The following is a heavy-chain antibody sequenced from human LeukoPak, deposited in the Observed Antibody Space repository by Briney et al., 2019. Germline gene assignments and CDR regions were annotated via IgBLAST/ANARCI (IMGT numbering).Heavy chain of an antibody. D-gene: IGHD3/OR15-3a*01. CDR2: INYSGRT. Sequence: PSETLSLTCTVSGGSNSSTSYYWGWIPQPPGQGLEWIGSINYSGRTFYNPSLKSRVTISVDKSKNQFSLNLTYVTAADTALYFCGRRGAGLNWFDPWGQGTLVTVSS. CDR3: GRRGAGLNWFDP. J-gene: IGHJ5*02. CDR1: GGSNSSTSYY. V-gene: IGHV4-39*01.